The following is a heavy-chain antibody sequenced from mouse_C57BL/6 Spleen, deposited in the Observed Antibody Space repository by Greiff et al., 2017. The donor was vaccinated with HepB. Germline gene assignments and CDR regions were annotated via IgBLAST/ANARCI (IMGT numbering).Heavy chain of an antibody. CDR3: ARGFNYYGSDYYAMDY. CDR2: IYPRSGNT. D-gene: IGHD1-1*01. Sequence: QVQLQQSGAELARPGASVKLSCKASGYTFTSYGISWVKQRTGQGLEWIGEIYPRSGNTYYNEKFKGKATLTADKSSSTAYMELRSLTSEDSAVYFCARGFNYYGSDYYAMDYWGQGTSVTVSS. J-gene: IGHJ4*01. CDR1: GYTFTSYG. V-gene: IGHV1-81*01.